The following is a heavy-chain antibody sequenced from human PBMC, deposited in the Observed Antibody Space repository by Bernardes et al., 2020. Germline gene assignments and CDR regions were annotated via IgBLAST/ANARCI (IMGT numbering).Heavy chain of an antibody. D-gene: IGHD4-4*01. CDR2: IYYSGST. CDR1: GGSVSSGSYY. J-gene: IGHJ6*02. V-gene: IGHV4-61*01. Sequence: SETLSLTCTVSGGSVSSGSYYWSWIRQPPGKGLEWIGYIYYSGSTNYNPSLKSRVTISVDTSKNQFSLKLSSVTAADTAVYYCARDRAYSNYVGVGMDVWGQGTTVTVSS. CDR3: ARDRAYSNYVGVGMDV.